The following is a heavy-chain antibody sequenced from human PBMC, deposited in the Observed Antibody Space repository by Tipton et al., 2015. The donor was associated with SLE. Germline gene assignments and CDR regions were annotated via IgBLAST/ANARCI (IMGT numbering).Heavy chain of an antibody. D-gene: IGHD5-24*01. CDR2: VYYSGST. Sequence: TLSLTCTVSGFSFSSYYWSWIRQPPGKGLEWIGYVYYSGSTNYNPSLRGRITTSVDTSKNQFSLKLTSGTAADTAVYYCARHRWRWNDAFDIWGQGTMVTVSS. CDR1: GFSFSSYY. V-gene: IGHV4-59*08. J-gene: IGHJ3*02. CDR3: ARHRWRWNDAFDI.